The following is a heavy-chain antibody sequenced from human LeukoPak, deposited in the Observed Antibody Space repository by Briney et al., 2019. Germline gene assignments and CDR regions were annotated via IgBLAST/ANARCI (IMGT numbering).Heavy chain of an antibody. CDR1: EFTFSSYS. Sequence: PGGSLRLSCAGSEFTFSSYSMNWVRQAPGKGLEWVSSISGWSSDIYYADSAKGRFTISRDNSKNSMYLQMKSLRDEETAVYYCARRAYHDYSGFDYWGQGTLVTVSS. V-gene: IGHV3-21*01. CDR3: ARRAYHDYSGFDY. D-gene: IGHD3-16*01. CDR2: ISGWSSDI. J-gene: IGHJ4*02.